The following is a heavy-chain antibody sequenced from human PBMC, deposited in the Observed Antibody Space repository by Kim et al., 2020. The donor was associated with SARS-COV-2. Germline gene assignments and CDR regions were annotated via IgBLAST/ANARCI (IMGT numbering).Heavy chain of an antibody. J-gene: IGHJ4*02. CDR3: ARVRDGSSWYDY. Sequence: NYNPSHKSRVTISVDTSKNQFSLKLSSVTAADTAVYYCARVRDGSSWYDYWGQGTLVTVSS. V-gene: IGHV4-34*01. D-gene: IGHD6-13*01.